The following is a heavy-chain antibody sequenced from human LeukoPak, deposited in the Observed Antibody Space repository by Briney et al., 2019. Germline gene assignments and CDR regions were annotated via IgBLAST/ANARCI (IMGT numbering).Heavy chain of an antibody. D-gene: IGHD6-13*01. J-gene: IGHJ6*02. Sequence: GGSLRLSCVGSGFMFSNYWMSWVRQAPGKGLEWVANINKDGSVAYSADSLKGRFTFSRDNAKSSLFLQMNSLRVEDSAVYYCAKIGQLVPRKNYYGMDVWGQGTTVTVSS. V-gene: IGHV3-7*03. CDR3: AKIGQLVPRKNYYGMDV. CDR1: GFMFSNYW. CDR2: INKDGSVA.